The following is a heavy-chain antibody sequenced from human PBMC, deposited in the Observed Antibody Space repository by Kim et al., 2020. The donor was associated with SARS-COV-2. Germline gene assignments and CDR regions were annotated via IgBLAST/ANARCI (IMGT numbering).Heavy chain of an antibody. D-gene: IGHD3-3*01. V-gene: IGHV3-23*01. CDR3: AARAPGTYYAH. J-gene: IGHJ4*01. CDR2: ISSTGANI. Sequence: GGSLRLSCFASGFTFKNVTVTWFRQAPGKGPEWVSSISSTGANINQADSVRGRFAISKDKSKNTVYLQMSSLRVEDTATYFCAARAPGTYYAHWGRGTLVTVSS. CDR1: GFTFKNVT.